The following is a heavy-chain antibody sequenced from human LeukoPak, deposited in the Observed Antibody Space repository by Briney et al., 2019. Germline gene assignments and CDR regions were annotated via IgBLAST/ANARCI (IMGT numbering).Heavy chain of an antibody. Sequence: PGGSLRLSCAASGFTFSSHGMHWVRQAPGKGLEWVAYIRYDESNQFYADSVKGRFTISRDNSRNTLYLQMNSLRAEDTAVYYCARDLRGVAGFDYWGQGTLVTVSS. CDR1: GFTFSSHG. D-gene: IGHD6-19*01. V-gene: IGHV3-30*02. J-gene: IGHJ4*02. CDR2: IRYDESNQ. CDR3: ARDLRGVAGFDY.